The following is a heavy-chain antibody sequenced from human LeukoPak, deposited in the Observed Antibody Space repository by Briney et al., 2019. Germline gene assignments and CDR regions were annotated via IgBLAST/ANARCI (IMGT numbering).Heavy chain of an antibody. CDR3: AKWRGDYYDSSGYYVDFDY. CDR2: ISSSGGST. V-gene: IGHV3-23*01. D-gene: IGHD3-22*01. Sequence: QAGGSLRLSCAASGFTFSSYGMSWVRQAPGKGLEWVSAISSSGGSTYYADSVKGRFTISRDNSKNTLYLQMNSLRAEDTAVYYCAKWRGDYYDSSGYYVDFDYWGQGTLVTVSS. J-gene: IGHJ4*02. CDR1: GFTFSSYG.